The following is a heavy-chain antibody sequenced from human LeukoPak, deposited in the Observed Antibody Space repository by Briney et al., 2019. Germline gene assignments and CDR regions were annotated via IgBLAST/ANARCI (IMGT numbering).Heavy chain of an antibody. V-gene: IGHV4-34*01. CDR3: ARVTMAYDFWSGYPGTIDY. CDR2: INHSGST. J-gene: IGHJ4*02. CDR1: GGSFSGYY. D-gene: IGHD3-3*01. Sequence: PSETLSLTCAVCGGSFSGYYWSWIRQPPGKGLEWIGEINHSGSTNYNPSLKSRVTVSVDTSKNQFSLKLSSVTAADTAVYYCARVTMAYDFWSGYPGTIDYWGQGTLVTVSS.